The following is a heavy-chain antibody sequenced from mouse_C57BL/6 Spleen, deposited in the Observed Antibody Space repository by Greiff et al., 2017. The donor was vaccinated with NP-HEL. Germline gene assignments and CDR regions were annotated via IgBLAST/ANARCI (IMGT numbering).Heavy chain of an antibody. D-gene: IGHD1-1*01. J-gene: IGHJ2*01. Sequence: VQLQQPGAELVKPGASVKVSCKASGYTFTSYWMHWVKQRPGQGLEWIGRIHPSDSDTNYNQKFKGKATLTVDKSSRTAYMQLSSLTSEAAAVYYCAIRYYGSSIFDYWGQGTTLTVSS. CDR2: IHPSDSDT. CDR1: GYTFTSYW. CDR3: AIRYYGSSIFDY. V-gene: IGHV1-74*01.